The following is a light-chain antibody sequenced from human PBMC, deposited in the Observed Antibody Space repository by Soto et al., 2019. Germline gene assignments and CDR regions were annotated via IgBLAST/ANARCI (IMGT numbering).Light chain of an antibody. CDR3: QQRGNWSPLT. Sequence: LVLTQCPATLSFAPGERATLSSRASQSVSGDLAWYLQKPGQAPRLLIYDAANRSTGIPARFSGSGSGTDFTLNISRVEVEDSAVYYCQQRGNWSPLTVGGGTNVDIK. V-gene: IGKV3-11*01. CDR2: DAA. CDR1: QSVSGD. J-gene: IGKJ4*01.